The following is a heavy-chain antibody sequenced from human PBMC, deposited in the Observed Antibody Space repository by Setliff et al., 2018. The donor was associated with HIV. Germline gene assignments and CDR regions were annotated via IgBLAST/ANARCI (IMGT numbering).Heavy chain of an antibody. CDR2: ISSTGTYI. V-gene: IGHV3-21*01. Sequence: LSLTCAASGFIFSDHYMDWVRQAPGKGLEWVSSISSTGTYIYYADSMKGRFTISRDNAKNSLYLQMNSLRADDTAVYYCAKNLYRSPWSPLDYWGQGTLVTVSS. J-gene: IGHJ4*02. D-gene: IGHD6-19*01. CDR1: GFIFSDHY. CDR3: AKNLYRSPWSPLDY.